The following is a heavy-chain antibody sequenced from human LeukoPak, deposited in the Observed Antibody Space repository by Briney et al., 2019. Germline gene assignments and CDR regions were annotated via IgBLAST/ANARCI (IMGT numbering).Heavy chain of an antibody. V-gene: IGHV3-30*02. Sequence: GGSLRLSCAASGFTFSTYGMHWVRQAPGKGLEWVAYIQYDGSNEQYADSVKGRFSISRDSSKNTLYLQMNSLRAEDTAVYYCARERWFGDGDAFDIWGQGAMVTVSS. CDR1: GFTFSTYG. CDR3: ARERWFGDGDAFDI. J-gene: IGHJ3*02. CDR2: IQYDGSNE. D-gene: IGHD3-10*01.